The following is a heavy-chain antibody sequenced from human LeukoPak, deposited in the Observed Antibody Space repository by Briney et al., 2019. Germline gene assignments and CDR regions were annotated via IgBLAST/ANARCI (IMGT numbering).Heavy chain of an antibody. CDR1: GYSISSGYY. Sequence: SETLSLTCTVSGYSISSGYYWGWIRQPPGKGLEWIGSIYHSGSTYYNPSLKSRVTISVDTSKNQFSLKLSSVTAADTAVYYCARGGTYYYDSSGYYYYYYYMDVWGKGTTVTISS. D-gene: IGHD3-22*01. J-gene: IGHJ6*03. CDR2: IYHSGST. V-gene: IGHV4-38-2*02. CDR3: ARGGTYYYDSSGYYYYYYYMDV.